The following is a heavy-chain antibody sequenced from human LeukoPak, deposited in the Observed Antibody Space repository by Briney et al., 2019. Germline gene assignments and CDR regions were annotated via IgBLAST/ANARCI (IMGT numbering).Heavy chain of an antibody. CDR2: ISNSGSTI. V-gene: IGHV3-11*01. Sequence: GGSLRLSCAASGFTISSNYMSWVRQAPGKGLERVSYISNSGSTIYYADSVKGRFTISRDNAKKSLHLQMNSLRAEDTAVYYCARRAFGYSYGNDLYWYFDLWGRGTLVTVSS. J-gene: IGHJ2*01. D-gene: IGHD5-18*01. CDR3: ARRAFGYSYGNDLYWYFDL. CDR1: GFTISSNY.